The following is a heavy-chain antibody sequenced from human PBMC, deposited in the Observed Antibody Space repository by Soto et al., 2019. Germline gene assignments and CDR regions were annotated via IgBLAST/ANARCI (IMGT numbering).Heavy chain of an antibody. CDR2: IYPGDSDT. V-gene: IGHV5-51*01. Sequence: GESLKISCKGSGYSFTSYWIGWVRQMPGKGLGWMGIIYPGDSDTKYNPSFQGQVTISADKSITTTYLRWTSLKASDTAIYYCAASIFYYGMDVWGQGTTVTVSS. CDR1: GYSFTSYW. CDR3: AASIFYYGMDV. J-gene: IGHJ6*02.